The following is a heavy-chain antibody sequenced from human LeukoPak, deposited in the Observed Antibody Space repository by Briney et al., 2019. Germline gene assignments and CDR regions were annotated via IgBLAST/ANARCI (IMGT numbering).Heavy chain of an antibody. CDR3: AKSRYSSGWYYFDY. D-gene: IGHD6-19*01. V-gene: IGHV3-23*01. Sequence: PGGSLRLSWAASGITFSSYAMSWVRQAPGKGLEWVSAISGGGDNTYYADSVKGRFTISRDNSKNTLYLQMNSLRAEDTAVYYCAKSRYSSGWYYFDYWGQGTLVTVSS. CDR1: GITFSSYA. CDR2: ISGGGDNT. J-gene: IGHJ4*02.